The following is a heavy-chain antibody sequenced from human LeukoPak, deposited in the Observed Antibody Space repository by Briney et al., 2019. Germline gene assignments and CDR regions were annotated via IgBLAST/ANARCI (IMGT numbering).Heavy chain of an antibody. Sequence: GGSLRLSCAASGFTFSSYSMNWVRQAPGKGLEWVSSISSSSSYIYYADSVKGRFTISRDNAKNSLNLQMNSLRAEDTAVYYCARGIAAAGTWFDPWGQGTLVTVSS. CDR1: GFTFSSYS. J-gene: IGHJ5*02. CDR3: ARGIAAAGTWFDP. V-gene: IGHV3-21*01. D-gene: IGHD6-13*01. CDR2: ISSSSSYI.